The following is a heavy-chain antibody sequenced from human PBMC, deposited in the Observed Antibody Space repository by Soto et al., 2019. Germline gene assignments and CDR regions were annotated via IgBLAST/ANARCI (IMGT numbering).Heavy chain of an antibody. V-gene: IGHV1-69*06. Sequence: PAKVSCKASGGTFSSYASSWARHDNGKGLEWMGGIIPIFGTANYAQKFQGRVTITADKSTSTAYMELSSLRSDDTAVYYCARDNLGPVLLWFGESTSGYYGMDVWGQGTTVTVSS. J-gene: IGHJ6*02. CDR1: GGTFSSYA. D-gene: IGHD3-10*01. CDR3: ARDNLGPVLLWFGESTSGYYGMDV. CDR2: IIPIFGTA.